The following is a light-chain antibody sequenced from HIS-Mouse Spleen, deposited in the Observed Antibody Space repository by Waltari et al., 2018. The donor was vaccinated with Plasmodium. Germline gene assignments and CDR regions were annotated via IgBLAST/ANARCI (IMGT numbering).Light chain of an antibody. CDR1: PSVSSN. CDR3: QKYNNGSFT. J-gene: IGKJ3*01. Sequence: EIVLTQSPSTLSLSPEERATLSCRASPSVSSNLDWYQQKHGQCPRLLIYGASTRATGIPASCSGSGSGTEFTFTISSLQSEDFAVYYCQKYNNGSFTFGPGTKVDIK. V-gene: IGKV3-15*01. CDR2: GAS.